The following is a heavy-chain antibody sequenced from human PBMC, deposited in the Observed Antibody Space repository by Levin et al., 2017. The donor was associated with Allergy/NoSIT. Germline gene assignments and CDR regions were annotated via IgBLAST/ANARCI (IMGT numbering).Heavy chain of an antibody. D-gene: IGHD3-3*01. CDR1: GFTFSDYY. CDR2: ISSSSSYT. CDR3: ARVRSGYYYLDY. V-gene: IGHV3-11*05. Sequence: GGSLRLSCAASGFTFSDYYMSWIRQAPGKGLEWVSYISSSSSYTNYADSVKGRFTISRDNAKNSLYLQMNSLRAEDTAVYYCARVRSGYYYLDYWGQGTLVTVSS. J-gene: IGHJ4*02.